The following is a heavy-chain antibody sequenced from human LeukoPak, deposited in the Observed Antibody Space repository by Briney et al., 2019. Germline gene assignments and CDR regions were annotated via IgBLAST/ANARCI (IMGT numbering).Heavy chain of an antibody. CDR1: GFTFDDYT. CDR3: ARGWYYYDSSGYYYARPFDY. V-gene: IGHV3-30*02. Sequence: PGGSLRLSCTTSGFTFDDYTMSWVRQAPGKGLEWVAFIRYDGSNKYYADSVKGRFTISRDNSKNTLYLQMNSLRAEDTAVYYCARGWYYYDSSGYYYARPFDYWGQGTLVTVSS. D-gene: IGHD3-22*01. J-gene: IGHJ4*02. CDR2: IRYDGSNK.